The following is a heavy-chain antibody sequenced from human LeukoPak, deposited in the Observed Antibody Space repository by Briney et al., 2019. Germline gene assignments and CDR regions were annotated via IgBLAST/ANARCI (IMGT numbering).Heavy chain of an antibody. D-gene: IGHD4-17*01. Sequence: PSETLSLTCTVSGGSVSTYYWSCIRQPAGKGLEFIGRFFTSGTSGTTNYSPSLKSRVTISVDTSKNQFSLKLSSVTAADTAVYYCARVTTVITYAFDIWGQGTMVTVSS. J-gene: IGHJ3*02. CDR1: GGSVSTYY. CDR2: FFTSGTSGTT. V-gene: IGHV4-4*07. CDR3: ARVTTVITYAFDI.